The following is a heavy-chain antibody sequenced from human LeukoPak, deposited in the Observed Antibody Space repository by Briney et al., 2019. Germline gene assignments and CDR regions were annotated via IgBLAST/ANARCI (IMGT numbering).Heavy chain of an antibody. CDR2: ISGSGGST. D-gene: IGHD6-6*01. CDR3: AKVEGSHSSSPVGA. CDR1: GFTFSSYA. J-gene: IGHJ5*02. V-gene: IGHV3-23*01. Sequence: GGSLRLFCAASGFTFSSYAMSWVRQAPGKGLEWVSAISGSGGSTYYADSVKGRFTISRDNSKNTLYLQMNSLRAEDTAVYYCAKVEGSHSSSPVGAWGQGTLVTVSS.